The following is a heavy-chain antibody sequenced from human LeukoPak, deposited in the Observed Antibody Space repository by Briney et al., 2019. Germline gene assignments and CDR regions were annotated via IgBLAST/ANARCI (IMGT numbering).Heavy chain of an antibody. Sequence: GGSLRLSCAASGFTFSSYGMHWVRQAPGKGLEWVAFIQYDGSNKYYADSVKGRFTISRDNSKNTLYLQMNSLRAEDTAVYYCAKDYYDSSGYYHAWYFDLWGRGTLVTVSS. V-gene: IGHV3-30*02. CDR1: GFTFSSYG. D-gene: IGHD3-22*01. J-gene: IGHJ2*01. CDR3: AKDYYDSSGYYHAWYFDL. CDR2: IQYDGSNK.